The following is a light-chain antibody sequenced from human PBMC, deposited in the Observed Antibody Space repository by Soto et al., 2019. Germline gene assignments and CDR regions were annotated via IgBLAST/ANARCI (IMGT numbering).Light chain of an antibody. J-gene: IGKJ4*01. CDR3: QQRSTT. Sequence: EIVLTQSPATLSLSPGERANLSCRASQSVGTYLAWYQQKPGQAPRLLMYDASNRATGIPARFRGSGSGTDFTLTISSLEPEDFAVYYCQQRSTTFGGGTKVDIK. CDR1: QSVGTY. CDR2: DAS. V-gene: IGKV3-11*01.